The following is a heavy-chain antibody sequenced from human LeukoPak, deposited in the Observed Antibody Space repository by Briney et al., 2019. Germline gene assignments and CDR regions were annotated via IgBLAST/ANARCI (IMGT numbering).Heavy chain of an antibody. D-gene: IGHD1-26*01. CDR2: INSDGSST. V-gene: IGHV3-74*01. Sequence: PGGSLRLSCAASGFTFSSYWVHWVRQAPGKGLVWVSRINSDGSSTSYADSVKGRFTISRDNAKNTLYLQMNSLRAEDTAVYYCARGWMGARYDYWGQGTLVTVSS. J-gene: IGHJ4*02. CDR1: GFTFSSYW. CDR3: ARGWMGARYDY.